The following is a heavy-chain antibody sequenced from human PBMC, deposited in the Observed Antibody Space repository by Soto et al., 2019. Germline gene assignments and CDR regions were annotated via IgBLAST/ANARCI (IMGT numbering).Heavy chain of an antibody. CDR1: GFTVSNNY. V-gene: IGHV3-53*01. Sequence: LRLSCAASGFTVSNNYMSWVRQAPGKGLEWVSVIYSGGNTDYADSVKGRFTISRDNSKRTVYLQMNSLRAEDTGVYYCARARDGYNFLYEPTWGQGTLVTVSS. J-gene: IGHJ4*02. D-gene: IGHD5-12*01. CDR3: ARARDGYNFLYEPT. CDR2: IYSGGNT.